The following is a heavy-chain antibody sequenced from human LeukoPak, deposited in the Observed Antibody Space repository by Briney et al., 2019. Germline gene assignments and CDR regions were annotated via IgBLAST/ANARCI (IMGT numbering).Heavy chain of an antibody. V-gene: IGHV3-11*01. CDR3: AKARGIAVSGGGFDS. J-gene: IGHJ4*02. Sequence: GGSLRLSCAASGFTFSDYYMSWIRQAPGKGLEWVSYISSSGSTIYYADSVKGRFTISRDNAKNSLYLQMNSPRAEDMALYYCAKARGIAVSGGGFDSWGQGTLVTVSS. CDR2: ISSSGSTI. CDR1: GFTFSDYY. D-gene: IGHD2-15*01.